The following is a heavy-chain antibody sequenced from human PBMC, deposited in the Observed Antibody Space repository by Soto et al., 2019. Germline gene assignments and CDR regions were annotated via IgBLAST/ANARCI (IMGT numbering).Heavy chain of an antibody. D-gene: IGHD3-10*01. J-gene: IGHJ4*02. CDR1: GGSISSYY. V-gene: IGHV4-59*08. Sequence: SETLSLTCTVSGGSISSYYWSWILQPPWKGLEWIGYIYYSGSTNYNPSLKSRVTISVDTSKNQFSLKLSSVTAADTAVYYCARHRYFGFGELFFDYWGKGTLVTVS. CDR2: IYYSGST. CDR3: ARHRYFGFGELFFDY.